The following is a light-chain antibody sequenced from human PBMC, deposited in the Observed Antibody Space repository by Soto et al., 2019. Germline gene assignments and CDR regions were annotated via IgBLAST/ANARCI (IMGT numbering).Light chain of an antibody. J-gene: IGLJ2*01. Sequence: QSELTQPPSVSGAPGQRVTISCTGSSSNIGAGYDVHWYQHLPGTAPKLLIYGNSNRPSGVPDRFSGSKSGTSASLAITGLQAEDEADYYCQSYDTSLSEVVFGGGTKVTVL. CDR1: SSNIGAGYD. CDR2: GNS. CDR3: QSYDTSLSEVV. V-gene: IGLV1-40*01.